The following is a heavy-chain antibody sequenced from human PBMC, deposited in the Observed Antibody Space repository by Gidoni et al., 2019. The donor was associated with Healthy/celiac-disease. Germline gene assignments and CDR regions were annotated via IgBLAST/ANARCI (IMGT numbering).Heavy chain of an antibody. V-gene: IGHV4-34*01. CDR2: INHSGST. D-gene: IGHD4-17*01. Sequence: QVQLQQWGAGLLKPSETLSLTCAVYGGSFSGYYWSWIRQPPGKGLEWIGEINHSGSTNYNPSLKSRVTISVDTSKNQFSLKLSSVTAADTAVYYCARGGFRRLGPTVTTASYWYFDLWGRGTLVTVSS. CDR3: ARGGFRRLGPTVTTASYWYFDL. J-gene: IGHJ2*01. CDR1: GGSFSGYY.